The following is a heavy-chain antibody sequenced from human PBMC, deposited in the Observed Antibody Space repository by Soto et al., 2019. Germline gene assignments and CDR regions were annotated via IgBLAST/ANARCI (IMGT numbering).Heavy chain of an antibody. CDR2: IWYDGNSK. J-gene: IGHJ4*02. Sequence: PGGSLRLSCAASGFTFSSYGMHWVRQAPGKGLEWVAVIWYDGNSKYYADSVKGRFTISRDNSKNTLYLQMNSLRAEDTAVYFCAKVFVFTIREGFDYWGLGTLVTVSS. V-gene: IGHV3-33*06. D-gene: IGHD3-3*01. CDR3: AKVFVFTIREGFDY. CDR1: GFTFSSYG.